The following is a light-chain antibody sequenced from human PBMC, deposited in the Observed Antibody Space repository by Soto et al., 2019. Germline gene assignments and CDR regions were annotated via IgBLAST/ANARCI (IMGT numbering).Light chain of an antibody. CDR3: HQRSNWPPS. J-gene: IGKJ3*01. CDR2: DAS. V-gene: IGKV3-11*01. Sequence: EIVLTQSPATLSLSPGERATLSCRASQSVSSLLAWYQQKPGQAPRLLIYDASTRATGIPARFSGSGSGTDFNLTISSLEPEDFAIYYCHQRSNWPPSFGPGTTVDI. CDR1: QSVSSL.